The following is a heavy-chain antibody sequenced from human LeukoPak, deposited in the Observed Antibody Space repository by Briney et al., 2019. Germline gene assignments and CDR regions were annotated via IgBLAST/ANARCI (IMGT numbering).Heavy chain of an antibody. CDR3: ARDLRRNYYDSSGYYSCGY. J-gene: IGHJ4*02. V-gene: IGHV3-30-3*01. CDR1: GFTFSSYA. D-gene: IGHD3-22*01. CDR2: ISYDGSNK. Sequence: PGGSLRLSCAASGFTFSSYAMHWVRQAPGKGLEWVAVISYDGSNKYYADSVKGRFTISRDNSKNTLYLQMNSLRAEDTAVYYCARDLRRNYYDSSGYYSCGYWGQGTLVTVSS.